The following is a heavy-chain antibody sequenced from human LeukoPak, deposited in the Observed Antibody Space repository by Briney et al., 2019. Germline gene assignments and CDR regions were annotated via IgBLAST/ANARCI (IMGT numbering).Heavy chain of an antibody. CDR2: MNPKSGGT. D-gene: IGHD1-26*01. J-gene: IGHJ5*02. Sequence: ASVKVSCKASGYTFTGYYVHWVRQAPGQGLEWMGWMNPKSGGTKYARMFHDRVTITRDTSINTAYMELNRLTSDDTAVYYCAREGTEHSPGDFDPWGQGSLVTVSS. V-gene: IGHV1-2*02. CDR1: GYTFTGYY. CDR3: AREGTEHSPGDFDP.